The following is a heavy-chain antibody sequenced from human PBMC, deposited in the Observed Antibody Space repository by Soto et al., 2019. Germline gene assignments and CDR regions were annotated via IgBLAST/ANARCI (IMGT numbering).Heavy chain of an antibody. CDR1: GGTFSSYA. Sequence: QVQLVQSGAEVKKPGSSVKVSCKASGGTFSSYAISWVRQAPGQGLEWMGGIIPIFGTANYAQKFPGRVTITADESTSTAYMELSSLRSEATAVYSYARGAAAAVIYYFDYWGQGTLVTVSS. D-gene: IGHD6-13*01. CDR3: ARGAAAAVIYYFDY. V-gene: IGHV1-69*01. CDR2: IIPIFGTA. J-gene: IGHJ4*02.